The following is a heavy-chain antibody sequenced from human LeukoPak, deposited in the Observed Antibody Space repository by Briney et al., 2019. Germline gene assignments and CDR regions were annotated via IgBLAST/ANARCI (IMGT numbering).Heavy chain of an antibody. Sequence: GGSLRLSCAASGFTFDDYTMHWVRQAPGKGLEWVSLISWDGVSTYYADSVKGRFTIPRDNSKNSLYLQLNSLRTEDTAFYYCAKDGGSGATRPIDFWGQGTLVTVSS. CDR2: ISWDGVST. J-gene: IGHJ4*02. D-gene: IGHD1-26*01. CDR3: AKDGGSGATRPIDF. CDR1: GFTFDDYT. V-gene: IGHV3-43*01.